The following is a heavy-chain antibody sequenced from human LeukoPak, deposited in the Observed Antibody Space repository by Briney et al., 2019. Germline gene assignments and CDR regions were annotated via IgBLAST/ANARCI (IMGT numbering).Heavy chain of an antibody. Sequence: GGSLRLSCAASGFTFTSYTMNWVRQAPAKGLEWVSSISRSSSYIYYADSVKGRFTISRDNAKNSLYLQMNSLRAEDTAVYYCARDVGCSSTSCYAIFDYWGQGTLVTVSS. CDR3: ARDVGCSSTSCYAIFDY. D-gene: IGHD2-2*01. CDR2: ISRSSSYI. J-gene: IGHJ4*02. CDR1: GFTFTSYT. V-gene: IGHV3-21*01.